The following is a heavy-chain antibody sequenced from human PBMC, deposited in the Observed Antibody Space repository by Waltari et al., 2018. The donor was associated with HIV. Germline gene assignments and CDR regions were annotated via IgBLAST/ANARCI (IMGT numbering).Heavy chain of an antibody. V-gene: IGHV3-48*02. CDR3: ASEVARGYYAMDV. CDR1: GFTFSPYS. D-gene: IGHD5-12*01. Sequence: EVQLVESGGDFVQPGGSLRLSCSASGFTFSPYSMNWVRQAPGKGLEWISYISSGSTSIYYADSVKGRFTISRDNAKNSLYLQMDSLRDEDTAVYYCASEVARGYYAMDVWGQGTTITVSS. J-gene: IGHJ6*02. CDR2: ISSGSTSI.